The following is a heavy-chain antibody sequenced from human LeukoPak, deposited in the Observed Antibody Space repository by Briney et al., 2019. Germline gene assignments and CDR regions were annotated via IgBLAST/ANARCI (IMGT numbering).Heavy chain of an antibody. CDR1: GYTFTSDY. D-gene: IGHD3-3*01. CDR3: ARDQVVTILGVAQNWFDP. V-gene: IGHV1-46*01. Sequence: ASVKVSCKASGYTFTSDYMHWVRQAPGQGLEWMGIINPSGASTSYAQKFQGRVTMTRDMSTSTVYMELSSLRSEDTAVYYCARDQVVTILGVAQNWFDPWGQGTLVTVSS. CDR2: INPSGAST. J-gene: IGHJ5*02.